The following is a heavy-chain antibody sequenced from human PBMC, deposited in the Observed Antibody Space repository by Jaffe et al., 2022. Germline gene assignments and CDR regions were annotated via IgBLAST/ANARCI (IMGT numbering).Heavy chain of an antibody. D-gene: IGHD3-16*01. Sequence: QVQLQESGPGLVKPSETLSLTCAVSGYSISSGYYWGWIRQPPGKGLEWIGSIYHSGSTYYNPSLKSRVTISVDTSKNQFSLKLSSVTAADTAVYYCAHRSIRLDYWGQGTLVTVSS. CDR2: IYHSGST. CDR1: GYSISSGYY. CDR3: AHRSIRLDY. V-gene: IGHV4-38-2*01. J-gene: IGHJ4*02.